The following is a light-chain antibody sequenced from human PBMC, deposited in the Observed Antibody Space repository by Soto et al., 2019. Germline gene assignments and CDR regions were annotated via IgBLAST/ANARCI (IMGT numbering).Light chain of an antibody. CDR3: SSFTSTTTYV. Sequence: LTQPASVSGSPGQSIAISCTGTSSDVGSHDLVSWYQQQSGKVPKLIIYDVSSRPSGVSNRFSGSKSGNTASLTISGLQAEDEADYYCSSFTSTTTYVFGTGTKVTV. CDR1: SSDVGSHDL. V-gene: IGLV2-14*02. J-gene: IGLJ1*01. CDR2: DVS.